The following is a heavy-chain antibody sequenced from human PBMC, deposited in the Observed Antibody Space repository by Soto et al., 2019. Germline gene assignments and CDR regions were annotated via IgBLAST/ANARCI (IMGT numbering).Heavy chain of an antibody. CDR1: GFTFSTYS. V-gene: IGHV3-30*03. CDR2: ISYDGSNK. J-gene: IGHJ4*02. CDR3: ARGDSLWSASDY. Sequence: GGSLRLSCAAPGFTFSTYSMHWVRQAPGKGLEWVAVISYDGSNKYYADSVKGRFTISRDNSKNTLYLQMNSLRAEDTAVYYCARGDSLWSASDYWGQGTLVTVSS. D-gene: IGHD3-3*01.